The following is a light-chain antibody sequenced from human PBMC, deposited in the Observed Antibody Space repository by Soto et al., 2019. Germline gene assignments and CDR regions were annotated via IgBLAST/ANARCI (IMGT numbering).Light chain of an antibody. J-gene: IGKJ2*01. CDR1: QSISSY. CDR3: QQSYSTPKT. Sequence: DIQMTQSPSSLSASVGDRVTITCRASQSISSYLNWYQQKPGKAPKLLIYAASSLQSGVPSRFSGSGSGTDFTLPISSLQPEEFATYYCQQSYSTPKTFRQGTKLEIK. CDR2: AAS. V-gene: IGKV1-39*01.